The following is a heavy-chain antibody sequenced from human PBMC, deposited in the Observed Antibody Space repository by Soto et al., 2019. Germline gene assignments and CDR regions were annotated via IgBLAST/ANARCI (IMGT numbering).Heavy chain of an antibody. D-gene: IGHD5-18*01. CDR3: ARGLGDSYGYYYYGLDF. V-gene: IGHV1-8*01. CDR1: GYTFTSYD. J-gene: IGHJ6*02. CDR2: MNPNSGNT. Sequence: ASVKVSCKASGYTFTSYDINWVRQATGQGLEWMGWMNPNSGNTGYAQKFQGRVTMTRNTSISTAYMELSSLRSEDTAVYYCARGLGDSYGYYYYGLDFWCQGTTVTVAS.